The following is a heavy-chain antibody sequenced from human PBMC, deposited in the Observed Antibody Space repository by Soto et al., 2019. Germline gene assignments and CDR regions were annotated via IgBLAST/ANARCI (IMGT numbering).Heavy chain of an antibody. CDR2: IWYDGSNK. D-gene: IGHD3-22*01. CDR1: GFTFSSYG. V-gene: IGHV3-33*01. CDR3: ARDMYYYDSSGPLEY. Sequence: QVPLVESGGGVVQPGRSLRLSCAASGFTFSSYGMHWVRQAPGKGLEWVAVIWYDGSNKYYADSVKGRFTISRDNSKNTLYLQMNSLRAEDTAVYYCARDMYYYDSSGPLEYWGQGTLVTVSS. J-gene: IGHJ4*02.